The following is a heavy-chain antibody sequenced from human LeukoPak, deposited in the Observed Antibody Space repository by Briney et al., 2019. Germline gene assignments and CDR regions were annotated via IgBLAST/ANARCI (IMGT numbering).Heavy chain of an antibody. CDR2: IWYDGSNK. V-gene: IGHV3-33*01. J-gene: IGHJ3*02. CDR3: ARDRIVGATTGAFDI. CDR1: GFTFSSYG. Sequence: GGSLRLSCAASGFTFSSYGMHWVRQAPGKGLEWVAVIWYDGSNKYYADSVKGRFTISRDNSKNTLYLQMNSLRAEDTAVYYCARDRIVGATTGAFDIWGQGTMVTVFS. D-gene: IGHD1-26*01.